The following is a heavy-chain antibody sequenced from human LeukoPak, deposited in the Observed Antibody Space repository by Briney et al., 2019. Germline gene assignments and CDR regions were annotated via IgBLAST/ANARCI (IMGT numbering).Heavy chain of an antibody. J-gene: IGHJ4*02. CDR3: ARDQRYSSGWYSDY. CDR2: INPNSGGT. CDR1: GYTFTGYY. Sequence: SVKVSCKASGYTFTGYYMHWVRQAPGQGLEWMGWINPNSGGTNYAQKFQGRVTMTRDTSISTAYMELSRLRSDDTAVYYCARDQRYSSGWYSDYWGQGTLVTVSS. V-gene: IGHV1-2*02. D-gene: IGHD6-19*01.